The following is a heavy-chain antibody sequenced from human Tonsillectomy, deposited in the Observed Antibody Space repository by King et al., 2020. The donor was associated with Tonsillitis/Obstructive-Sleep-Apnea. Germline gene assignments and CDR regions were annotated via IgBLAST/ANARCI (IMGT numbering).Heavy chain of an antibody. Sequence: VQLVESGGGLVQPGGSLRLSCAASGFTFSSNEMNWVRQAPGKGLEWVSYISSSGSTIYYADSVKGRFTISRANAKNSLYLQMNSLRAEDTAVYYCASVAYDYVWGIYRYTRHYYMDVWGKGTTVTVSS. CDR3: ASVAYDYVWGIYRYTRHYYMDV. J-gene: IGHJ6*03. CDR1: GFTFSSNE. CDR2: ISSSGSTI. D-gene: IGHD3-16*02. V-gene: IGHV3-48*03.